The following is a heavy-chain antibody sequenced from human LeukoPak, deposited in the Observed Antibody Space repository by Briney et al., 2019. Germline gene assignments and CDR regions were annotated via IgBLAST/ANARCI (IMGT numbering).Heavy chain of an antibody. V-gene: IGHV3-23*01. Sequence: GGSLRLSCAASGFTFSSYAMSWVRQAPGKGLEWVSTISGGGSSTYYADSVKGRFTISRDNSKNTLYLQMNSLRAEDTAIYYCAKAILPATIPSFNDYWGQGTLVTVSS. CDR2: ISGGGSST. D-gene: IGHD2-2*02. CDR1: GFTFSSYA. J-gene: IGHJ4*02. CDR3: AKAILPATIPSFNDY.